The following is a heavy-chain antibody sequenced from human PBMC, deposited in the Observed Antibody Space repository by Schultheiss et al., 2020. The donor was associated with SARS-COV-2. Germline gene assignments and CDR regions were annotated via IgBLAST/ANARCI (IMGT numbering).Heavy chain of an antibody. D-gene: IGHD5-18*01. CDR1: GYTFTAYY. V-gene: IGHV1-2*02. CDR2: INPNSGGT. Sequence: ASVKVSCKASGYTFTAYYMHWVRQAPGQGLEWMGWINPNSGGTNYAQKFQGRVTMTRDTSISTAYMELSRLRSDDTAVYYCARDPQIGGYSYGPEDYWGQGTLVTVSS. CDR3: ARDPQIGGYSYGPEDY. J-gene: IGHJ4*02.